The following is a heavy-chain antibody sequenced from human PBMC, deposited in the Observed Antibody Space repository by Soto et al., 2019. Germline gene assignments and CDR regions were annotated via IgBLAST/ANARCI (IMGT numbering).Heavy chain of an antibody. D-gene: IGHD3-3*01. CDR3: ASQSGFGSPLGFDP. V-gene: IGHV3-74*01. CDR1: GFIFSTYW. J-gene: IGHJ5*02. CDR2: INSDGSSL. Sequence: QSGGSLRLSCAASGFIFSTYWMHWVRQAPGKGLVWVSRINSDGSSLSNADSVKGRFTISRDNAKNTLYLQMNSLRAEDTAVYYCASQSGFGSPLGFDPWGQGTLVTVPQ.